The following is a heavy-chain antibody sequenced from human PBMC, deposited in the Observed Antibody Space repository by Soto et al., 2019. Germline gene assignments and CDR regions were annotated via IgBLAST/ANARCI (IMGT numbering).Heavy chain of an antibody. CDR3: ARDSFYCRTTSCYDY. J-gene: IGHJ4*02. V-gene: IGHV3-48*02. CDR2: ISSASSLI. CDR1: GFTFSTYS. Sequence: GGSLRLSCVASGFTFSTYSMNWVRQAPGKGLEWVSYISSASSLIYYADSVKGRFTISRDNAKDSLFLQMNNLRDEDTAVYFCARDSFYCRTTSCYDYWGQGTLVTVSS. D-gene: IGHD2-2*01.